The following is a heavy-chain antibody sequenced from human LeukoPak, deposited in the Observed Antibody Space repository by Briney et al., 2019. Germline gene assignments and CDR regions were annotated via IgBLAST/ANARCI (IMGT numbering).Heavy chain of an antibody. CDR1: GYSISSGYY. J-gene: IGHJ6*03. CDR3: ARVLGLTPPYYYYMDV. CDR2: IYHSGST. Sequence: PSETLSLTCTVSGYSISSGYYWGWIRQPPGKGLEWIGSIYHSGSTYYNPSLKSRVTISVDTSKNQFSLKLCSVTAADTAVYYCARVLGLTPPYYYYMDVWGKGTTVTVSS. V-gene: IGHV4-38-2*02. D-gene: IGHD3-10*01.